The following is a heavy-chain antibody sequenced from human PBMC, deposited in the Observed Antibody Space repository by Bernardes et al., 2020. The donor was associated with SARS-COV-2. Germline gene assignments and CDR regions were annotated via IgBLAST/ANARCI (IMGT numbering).Heavy chain of an antibody. V-gene: IGHV1-24*01. CDR1: GYTLTALS. D-gene: IGHD2-21*02. J-gene: IGHJ4*02. CDR2: FDPEDGET. CDR3: ATFFAYCGGDCYSFDY. Sequence: ASVKVSCKVSGYTLTALSMHWVRQAPGKGLEWMGGFDPEDGETIYAQKFQGRVTMTEDTSTDTAYMELSSLRSEDTAVYYCATFFAYCGGDCYSFDYWGQGTLVTVSS.